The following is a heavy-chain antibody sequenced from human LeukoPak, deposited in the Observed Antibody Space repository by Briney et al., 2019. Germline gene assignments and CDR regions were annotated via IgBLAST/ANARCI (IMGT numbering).Heavy chain of an antibody. CDR1: GGTFSSYA. CDR3: ARVQLGYCSSTSCYGYDY. CDR2: IIPIFGTA. J-gene: IGHJ4*02. D-gene: IGHD2-2*01. Sequence: SVKVSCKASGGTFSSYAISWVRQAPGQGLEWMGGIIPIFGTANYAQRFQGRVTITADKSTSTAYMELSSLRSEDTAVYYCARVQLGYCSSTSCYGYDYWGQGTLVTVSS. V-gene: IGHV1-69*06.